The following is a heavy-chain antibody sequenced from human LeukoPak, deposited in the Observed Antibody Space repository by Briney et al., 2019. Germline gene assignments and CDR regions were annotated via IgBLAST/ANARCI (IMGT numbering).Heavy chain of an antibody. J-gene: IGHJ5*02. D-gene: IGHD3-9*01. CDR1: GYTFTGYY. V-gene: IGHV1-2*02. CDR2: INPNSGGT. CDR3: ARLEVLRYFAGHWFDP. Sequence: ASVTVSCTASGYTFTGYYMHWVRQAPGQGLEWMGWINPNSGGTNYAQKLQGRVTMTTDTSTSTAYMELRSLRSDDTAVYYCARLEVLRYFAGHWFDPWGQGTLVTVSS.